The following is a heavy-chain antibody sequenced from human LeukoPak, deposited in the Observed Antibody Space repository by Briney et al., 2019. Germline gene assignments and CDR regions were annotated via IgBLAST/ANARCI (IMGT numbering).Heavy chain of an antibody. V-gene: IGHV3-15*01. J-gene: IGHJ4*02. Sequence: AGGSLRLSCAASGFTFSNAWMSWVRQAPGKGLEWVGRIKSKTDGGTTDYAAPVKGRFTISRDDSKNTLYLQMNSLKTEDTAVYYCTTDHLRYGFIDYWGQGTLVTVSS. CDR3: TTDHLRYGFIDY. CDR1: GFTFSNAW. D-gene: IGHD4-17*01. CDR2: IKSKTDGGTT.